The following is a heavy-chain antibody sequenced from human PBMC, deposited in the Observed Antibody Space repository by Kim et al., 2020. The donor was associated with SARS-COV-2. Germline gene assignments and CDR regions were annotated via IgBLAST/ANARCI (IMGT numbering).Heavy chain of an antibody. J-gene: IGHJ4*02. CDR1: GFTFNDYS. CDR2: ISSSSHFI. D-gene: IGHD3-3*01. Sequence: GGSLRLSCAASGFTFNDYSINWVRQAPGKGLEWVSSISSSSHFIYYPDSVKGRFTISRDNAKNSLYLQMNSLRAEDTAMYYCARLGFTIFGVVPHDFDSWGQGTLVTVSS. CDR3: ARLGFTIFGVVPHDFDS. V-gene: IGHV3-21*01.